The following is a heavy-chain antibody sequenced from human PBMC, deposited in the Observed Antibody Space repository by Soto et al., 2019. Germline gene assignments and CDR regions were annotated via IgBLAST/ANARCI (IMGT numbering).Heavy chain of an antibody. CDR2: IPSRGRP. D-gene: IGHD5-12*01. J-gene: IGHJ5*02. CDR1: GASIAGCSYY. Sequence: SETLSLTCSVSGASIAGCSYYWSWVRQPPGKGLEWIGYIPSRGRPFYNPSLTSRGTISADSSKNQLSLQLTSVTAADTAVYYCVRDQYSGYDFDLWGQGNLVTVFS. CDR3: VRDQYSGYDFDL. V-gene: IGHV4-30-4*01.